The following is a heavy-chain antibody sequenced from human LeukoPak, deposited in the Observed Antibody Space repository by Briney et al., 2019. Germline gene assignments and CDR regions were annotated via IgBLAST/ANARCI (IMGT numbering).Heavy chain of an antibody. CDR3: ARAGIWDYSDSSGYHNAAFDI. Sequence: ASVKVSCNASGYTFTDYYMHWVRQAPGQGLEWMGWINTNIGGTNYAQKFQGRVTMTRDTSISTAYMELSRLRSDDTAVYYCARAGIWDYSDSSGYHNAAFDIWGQGTMVTVSS. CDR1: GYTFTDYY. V-gene: IGHV1-2*02. D-gene: IGHD3-22*01. J-gene: IGHJ3*02. CDR2: INTNIGGT.